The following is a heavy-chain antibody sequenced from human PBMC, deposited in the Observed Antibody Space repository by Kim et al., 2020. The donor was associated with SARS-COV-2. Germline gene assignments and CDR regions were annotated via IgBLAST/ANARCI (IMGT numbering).Heavy chain of an antibody. Sequence: ADSMKRRFTISRDTPKNTLYLQMNILRAEDTDVYYCAKGISYYCYGMDVWGQGTTVTVSS. CDR3: AKGISYYCYGMDV. J-gene: IGHJ6*02. V-gene: IGHV3-23*01.